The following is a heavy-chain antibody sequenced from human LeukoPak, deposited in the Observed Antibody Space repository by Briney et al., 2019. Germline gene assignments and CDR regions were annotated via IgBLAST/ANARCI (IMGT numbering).Heavy chain of an antibody. CDR2: IYYRGRT. V-gene: IGHV4-59*11. Sequence: SETLSLTCTGSGGSISSHYWSWIRQPPGRGLEWIGYIYYRGRTNYNPSLKSRVTISLDTSKNQFSPKLSSVTAADTAVYYCAREAEGSSWCEVRGPFDYWGQGTLITVSS. J-gene: IGHJ4*02. CDR1: GGSISSHY. CDR3: AREAEGSSWCEVRGPFDY. D-gene: IGHD6-13*01.